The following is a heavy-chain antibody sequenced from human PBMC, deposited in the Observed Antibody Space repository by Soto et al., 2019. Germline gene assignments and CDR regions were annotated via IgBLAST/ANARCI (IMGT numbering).Heavy chain of an antibody. Sequence: PGGSLRLSCAASGFTFSDYYMSWIRQAPGKGLEWVSYISSSGGSTYYADSVKGRFTISRDNSKNTLYLQMNSLRAEDTAVYYCARGSAGSSYDYFDYWGQGTLVTVSS. J-gene: IGHJ4*02. CDR3: ARGSAGSSYDYFDY. CDR1: GFTFSDYY. D-gene: IGHD6-13*01. V-gene: IGHV3-11*04. CDR2: ISSSGGST.